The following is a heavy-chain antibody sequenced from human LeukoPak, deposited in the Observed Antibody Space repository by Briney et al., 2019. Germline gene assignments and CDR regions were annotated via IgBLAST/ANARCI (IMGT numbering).Heavy chain of an antibody. V-gene: IGHV3-23*01. CDR3: AKDLNGWYIFDY. Sequence: PGGSLRLSCAASGFTVSRNYMSWVRQAPGKGLAWVSGISGSGDSTYYADSVKGRFTISRDNSKNTLYLQMNSLRAEDTAVYYCAKDLNGWYIFDYWGQGTLVTVSS. D-gene: IGHD6-19*01. CDR2: ISGSGDST. J-gene: IGHJ4*02. CDR1: GFTVSRNY.